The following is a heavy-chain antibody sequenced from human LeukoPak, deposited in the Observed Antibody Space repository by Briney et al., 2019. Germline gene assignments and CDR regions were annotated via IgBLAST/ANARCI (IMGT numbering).Heavy chain of an antibody. Sequence: ASVTVSCKASGGTFSRHAINWVRQAPGQGPEWMGGIIPIFGTANYAQKFQGRVTIIADESTSTAYMELSSLRSEDTAVYYCARGLDTAMVTAFDYWGQGTLVTVSS. V-gene: IGHV1-69*13. J-gene: IGHJ4*02. CDR2: IIPIFGTA. CDR3: ARGLDTAMVTAFDY. D-gene: IGHD5-18*01. CDR1: GGTFSRHA.